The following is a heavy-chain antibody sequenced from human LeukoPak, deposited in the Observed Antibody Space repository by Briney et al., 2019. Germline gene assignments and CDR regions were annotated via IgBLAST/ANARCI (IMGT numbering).Heavy chain of an antibody. Sequence: GGSVRLSRAASGFTFSSYAMRWVRQAPGKGLEWVSAVSGSGGSTYYADSVKGRFTISRDNSKNTLYLQMNSLRAEDTAVYYCAKFFGGSGWYEGHAFDIWGQGTMVTVSS. CDR3: AKFFGGSGWYEGHAFDI. CDR1: GFTFSSYA. CDR2: VSGSGGST. D-gene: IGHD6-19*01. V-gene: IGHV3-23*01. J-gene: IGHJ3*02.